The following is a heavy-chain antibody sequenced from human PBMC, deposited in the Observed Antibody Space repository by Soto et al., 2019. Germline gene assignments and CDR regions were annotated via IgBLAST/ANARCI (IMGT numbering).Heavy chain of an antibody. CDR3: ARENYGGMLDF. CDR1: GGSILNGGHY. D-gene: IGHD4-17*01. V-gene: IGHV4-31*03. Sequence: PSETLSLTCTVSGGSILNGGHYWTWIRQHPGKGLEWIGKIFFSGNTHYNPALKSRLTFSVDTTKNQFSLKLTSVTAADTAIYYCARENYGGMLDFWGQGTLVTVSA. J-gene: IGHJ4*02. CDR2: IFFSGNT.